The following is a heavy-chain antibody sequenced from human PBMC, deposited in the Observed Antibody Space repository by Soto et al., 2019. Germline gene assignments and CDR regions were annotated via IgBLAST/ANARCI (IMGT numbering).Heavy chain of an antibody. J-gene: IGHJ4*02. CDR1: GYTFTSYA. CDR2: INAGNGNT. Sequence: QVQLVQSGAEVKKPGASVKVSCKASGYTFTSYAMHRVRQAPGQRLEWMGWINAGNGNTKYSQKFQGRVTITRDTSASTAYMELSSLRSEDTAVYYCAREGWERGFDYWGQGTLVTVSS. D-gene: IGHD1-26*01. V-gene: IGHV1-3*01. CDR3: AREGWERGFDY.